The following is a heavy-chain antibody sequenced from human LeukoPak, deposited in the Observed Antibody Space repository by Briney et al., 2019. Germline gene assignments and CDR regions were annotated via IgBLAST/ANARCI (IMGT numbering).Heavy chain of an antibody. Sequence: PSETLSLTCGVSGXSISSTNRWSWVRQPPGQGLGWIGKISLSGLTNYNPSLKSRVTMSLDKSKNHLSLNLTSVTAADTAVYYCSRESGAFSPFGYWGQGTLVIVSS. CDR1: GXSISSTNR. V-gene: IGHV4-4*02. J-gene: IGHJ4*02. D-gene: IGHD1-26*01. CDR2: ISLSGLT. CDR3: SRESGAFSPFGY.